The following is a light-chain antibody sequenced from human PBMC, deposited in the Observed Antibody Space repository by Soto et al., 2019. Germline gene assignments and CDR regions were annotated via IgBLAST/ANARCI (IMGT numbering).Light chain of an antibody. CDR1: QSISTY. CDR2: GAS. J-gene: IGKJ4*01. CDR3: QKSYTSPVN. V-gene: IGKV1-39*01. Sequence: DIQITHSPSSLSASVGDRVNFTFRASQSISTYLNWYEQKPGKAPNLLIYGASNLQSGVPSRFSGGGSGTDFTLTISSLQPEDFGTYYCQKSYTSPVNCGGGNTGDIK.